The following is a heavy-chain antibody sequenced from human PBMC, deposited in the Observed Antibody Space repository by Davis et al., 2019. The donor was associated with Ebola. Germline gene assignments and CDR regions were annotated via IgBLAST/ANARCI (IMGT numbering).Heavy chain of an antibody. D-gene: IGHD3-3*01. CDR2: INHSGST. CDR3: ASAPGRFLEWWEDS. J-gene: IGHJ4*02. CDR1: GETFSGYY. V-gene: IGHV4-34*01. Sequence: SETLSLTCAVYGETFSGYYWSWIRQPPGKGLEWIGEINHSGSTNYNPSLKSRVTISVDTSKNQFSLKLSSVTAADTAVYYCASAPGRFLEWWEDSWTRGTLVSVSS.